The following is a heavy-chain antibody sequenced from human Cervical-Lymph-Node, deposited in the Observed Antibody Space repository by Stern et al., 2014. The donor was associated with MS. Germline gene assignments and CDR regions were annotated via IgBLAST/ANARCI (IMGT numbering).Heavy chain of an antibody. CDR1: GHSVTNYW. Sequence: EVQLVESGAEVKKPGESLKISCQGSGHSVTNYWIGWVRQMPGKGLEWMGIIYPGDSDTRYSPSFQGQVTISADKSISTAYLQWSSLKASDTAMYYCARHCAKREQCAFDYWGQGTLVTVSS. CDR3: ARHCAKREQCAFDY. D-gene: IGHD6-19*01. J-gene: IGHJ4*02. V-gene: IGHV5-51*01. CDR2: IYPGDSDT.